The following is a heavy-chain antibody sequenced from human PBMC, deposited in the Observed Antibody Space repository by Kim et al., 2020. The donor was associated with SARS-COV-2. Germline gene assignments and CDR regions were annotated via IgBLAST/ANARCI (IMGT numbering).Heavy chain of an antibody. CDR2: ISYDGSNK. CDR1: GFTFSSYA. D-gene: IGHD2-15*01. CDR3: ARDIAVVPNWFDP. J-gene: IGHJ5*02. Sequence: GGSLRLSCAASGFTFSSYAMHWVRQAPGKGLEWVAVISYDGSNKYYADSVKGRFTISRDNSKNTLYLQMNSLRAEDTAVYYCARDIAVVPNWFDPWGQGT. V-gene: IGHV3-30*04.